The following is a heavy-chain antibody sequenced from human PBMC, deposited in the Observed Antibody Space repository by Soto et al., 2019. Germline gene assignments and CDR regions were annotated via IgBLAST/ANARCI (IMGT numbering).Heavy chain of an antibody. CDR3: ASYDFWSGYSALRGGADAFDI. CDR2: ISSSSSTI. Sequence: GESLKISCAASGFTFSSYSMNWVRQAPGKGLEWVSYISSSSSTIYYADSVKGRFTISRDNAKNSLYLQMNSLRAEDTAVYYCASYDFWSGYSALRGGADAFDIWGQGTMVTVSS. V-gene: IGHV3-48*01. J-gene: IGHJ3*02. CDR1: GFTFSSYS. D-gene: IGHD3-3*01.